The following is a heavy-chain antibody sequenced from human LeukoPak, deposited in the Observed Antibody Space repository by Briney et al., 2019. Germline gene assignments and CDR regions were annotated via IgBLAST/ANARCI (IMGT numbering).Heavy chain of an antibody. CDR2: IYHSGST. D-gene: IGHD4-11*01. Sequence: SQTLSLTCTVSGDSISSSGHYWSWIRQPPGKGLEWIGYIYHSGSTHYNLSLRSRVTISIDRSKNQFSLKLNSVTVADTAVYFCARDHESHDYPTLFQYWGQGTLVTVSS. CDR1: GDSISSSGHY. CDR3: ARDHESHDYPTLFQY. J-gene: IGHJ4*02. V-gene: IGHV4-30-2*01.